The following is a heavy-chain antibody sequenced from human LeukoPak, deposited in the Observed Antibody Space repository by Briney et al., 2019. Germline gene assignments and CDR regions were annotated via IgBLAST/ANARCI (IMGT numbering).Heavy chain of an antibody. CDR2: ISGSGRTT. J-gene: IGHJ4*02. V-gene: IGHV3-23*01. Sequence: GGSLRLSCAASGFTFTTYDMTWVPQAPGKGLEWVSGISGSGRTTNYADSVKGRFTISRDNSKNTLFLQMNNLRAEDTAVYYCAKDRDCSSTSCYVPFDSWGQGTLVTVSS. CDR1: GFTFTTYD. D-gene: IGHD2-2*01. CDR3: AKDRDCSSTSCYVPFDS.